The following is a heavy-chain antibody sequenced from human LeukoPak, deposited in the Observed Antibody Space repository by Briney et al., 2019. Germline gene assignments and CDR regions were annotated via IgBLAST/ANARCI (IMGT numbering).Heavy chain of an antibody. Sequence: ASVKVSCKASGYTFTNYGITWVRQAPGQGLEWMGWINPNSGGTNYAQKFQGRVTMTRDTSISTAYMELSRLRSDDTAVYYCARDRKVVVALYGEFDPWGQGTLVTVSS. CDR1: GYTFTNYG. CDR2: INPNSGGT. D-gene: IGHD2-15*01. CDR3: ARDRKVVVALYGEFDP. J-gene: IGHJ5*02. V-gene: IGHV1-2*02.